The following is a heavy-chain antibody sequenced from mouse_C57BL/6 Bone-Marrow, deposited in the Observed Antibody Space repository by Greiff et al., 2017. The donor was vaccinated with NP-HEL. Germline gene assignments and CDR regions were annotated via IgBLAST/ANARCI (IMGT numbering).Heavy chain of an antibody. Sequence: QVQLQQSGAELARPGASVKLSCKASGYTFTSYGISWVKQRTGQGLEWIGEIYPRSGNTYYNEKFKGKATLTADKSSSTAYMELRSLTSEDSAVYFCARGGDYDGRGPLYYWGQGTTLTVSS. CDR3: ARGGDYDGRGPLYY. J-gene: IGHJ2*01. V-gene: IGHV1-81*01. CDR1: GYTFTSYG. CDR2: IYPRSGNT. D-gene: IGHD2-4*01.